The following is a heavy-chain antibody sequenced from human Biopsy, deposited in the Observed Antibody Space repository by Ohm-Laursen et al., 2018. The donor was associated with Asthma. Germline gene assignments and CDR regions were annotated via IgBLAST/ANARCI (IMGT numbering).Heavy chain of an antibody. V-gene: IGHV3-30*03. D-gene: IGHD6-19*01. CDR1: GFTFSSYG. CDR2: ISYDGSNK. CDR3: ARESSVAGSSDFDY. Sequence: SLRLSCAASGFTFSSYGMHWVRQAPGKGLEWVAVISYDGSNKYYADSVKGRFTISRDNSKNTLYLQMNSLRAEDAAVYYCARESSVAGSSDFDYWGQGTLVTVSS. J-gene: IGHJ4*02.